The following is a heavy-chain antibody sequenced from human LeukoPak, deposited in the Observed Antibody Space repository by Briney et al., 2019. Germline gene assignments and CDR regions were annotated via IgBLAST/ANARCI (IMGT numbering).Heavy chain of an antibody. CDR3: ARSNHADDY. V-gene: IGHV3-66*01. CDR2: IYSGGDT. D-gene: IGHD4-11*01. Sequence: GGSLRLSCAASGFTVSSTYMSWVRQAPGKGLEWVSVIYSGGDTYYADSVKGRFTISRDNAKNTLYLQTNSLRAEDTAVYYCARSNHADDYWGQGTLVTVSS. J-gene: IGHJ4*02. CDR1: GFTVSSTY.